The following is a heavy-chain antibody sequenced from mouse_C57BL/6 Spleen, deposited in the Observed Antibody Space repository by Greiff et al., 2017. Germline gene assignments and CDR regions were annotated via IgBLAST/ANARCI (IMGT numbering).Heavy chain of an antibody. CDR3: ARGGVPDWYFDV. Sequence: VQLQQSGPELVKPGASVKMSCKASGYTFTDYNMHWVKQSHGKSLEWIGYINPNNGGTSYNQKFKGKATLTVNKSSSTAYMGLRSLTSEDSAVYYCARGGVPDWYFDVWGTGTTVTVSS. J-gene: IGHJ1*03. CDR1: GYTFTDYN. CDR2: INPNNGGT. V-gene: IGHV1-22*01.